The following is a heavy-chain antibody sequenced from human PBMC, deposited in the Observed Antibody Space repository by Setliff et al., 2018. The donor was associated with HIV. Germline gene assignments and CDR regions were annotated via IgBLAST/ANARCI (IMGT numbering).Heavy chain of an antibody. J-gene: IGHJ6*03. V-gene: IGHV5-51*01. CDR3: ARHTRQLEFLEWLSPHYYHYYYMDV. Sequence: LGESLKISCKGSGYSSTSYWIGWVRQMPGKGLEWMGIIYPGDSDTRYSPSFQGQVTISADKSISTAYLQWSSLKASDTAMYYCARHTRQLEFLEWLSPHYYHYYYMDVWGQGTTVTVSS. CDR1: GYSSTSYW. D-gene: IGHD3-3*01. CDR2: IYPGDSDT.